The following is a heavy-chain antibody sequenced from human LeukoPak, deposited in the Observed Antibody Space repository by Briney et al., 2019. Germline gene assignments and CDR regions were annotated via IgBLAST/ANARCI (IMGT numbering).Heavy chain of an antibody. CDR2: ISGSGGST. CDR3: ARVTAVAGTSVGVDA. CDR1: GFTFNNYG. V-gene: IGHV3-23*01. D-gene: IGHD6-19*01. J-gene: IGHJ4*02. Sequence: PGGSLRLSCAASGFTFNNYGMSWVRQAPGKGLEWVSTISGSGGSTYYADSVKGRFTISRDNAKNTLYLQMNSLRAEDTAVYYCARVTAVAGTSVGVDAWGQGILVTVS.